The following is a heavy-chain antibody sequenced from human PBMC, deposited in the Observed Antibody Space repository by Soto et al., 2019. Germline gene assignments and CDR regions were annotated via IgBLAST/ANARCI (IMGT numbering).Heavy chain of an antibody. D-gene: IGHD3-16*02. CDR3: ARQGYYDYVWGSYRWSAFDI. CDR1: GYSFANYW. CDR2: IYPSYSDT. J-gene: IGHJ3*02. Sequence: PGESLKISCKGSGYSFANYWIGWVRQLPGKGLEWMGSIYPSYSDTRYSPSFQGQVTISVDKSINTAYLQWSSLKASDTAMYYCARQGYYDYVWGSYRWSAFDIWGQGTMVTVSS. V-gene: IGHV5-51*01.